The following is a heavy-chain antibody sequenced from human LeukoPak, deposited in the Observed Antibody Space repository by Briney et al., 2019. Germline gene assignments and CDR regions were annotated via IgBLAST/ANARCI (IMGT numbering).Heavy chain of an antibody. J-gene: IGHJ4*02. CDR1: GFTFSSYA. CDR2: ISGSGGST. Sequence: GGSLRLSCAASGFTFSSYAMSWVRPAPGKGLEWVSAISGSGGSTYYADSVKGRFTISRDNSKNTLYLQMNSLRAEDTALYYCAKDIEALVGGYFDYWGQGTLVTVSS. CDR3: AKDIEALVGGYFDY. D-gene: IGHD6-6*01. V-gene: IGHV3-23*01.